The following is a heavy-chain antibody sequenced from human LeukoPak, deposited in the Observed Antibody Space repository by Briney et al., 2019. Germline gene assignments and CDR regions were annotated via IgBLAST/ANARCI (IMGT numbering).Heavy chain of an antibody. D-gene: IGHD3-3*01. CDR2: IYYSGST. V-gene: IGHV4-39*01. Sequence: SETLSLTCTVSGGSISSSSYYWGWIRQPPGKGLEWIGSIYYSGSTYYNPSPKSRVTISVDTSKNQFSLKLSSVTAADTAVYYCAITGGTYDFWSGYPMDYWGQGTLVTVSS. CDR3: AITGGTYDFWSGYPMDY. J-gene: IGHJ4*02. CDR1: GGSISSSSYY.